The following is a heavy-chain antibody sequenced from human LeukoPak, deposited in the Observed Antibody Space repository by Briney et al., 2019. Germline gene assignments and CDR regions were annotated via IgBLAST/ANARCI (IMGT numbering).Heavy chain of an antibody. V-gene: IGHV1-18*01. CDR2: ISAYNGNT. Sequence: GSVKVSCKASVYTFTSYGISWVRQAPGQGLEWMGWISAYNGNTNYAQKLQGRVTMTTDTSTSTAYMELRSLRSDDTAVYYCAFLAPSSYGFDYWGQGTLVRVFS. CDR3: AFLAPSSYGFDY. J-gene: IGHJ4*02. CDR1: VYTFTSYG. D-gene: IGHD5-18*01.